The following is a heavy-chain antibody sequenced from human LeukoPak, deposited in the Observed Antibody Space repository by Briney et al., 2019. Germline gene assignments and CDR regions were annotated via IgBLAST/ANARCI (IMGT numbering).Heavy chain of an antibody. V-gene: IGHV3-74*01. CDR1: GFTFSSYW. D-gene: IGHD3-10*01. Sequence: PGGSLRLSCAASGFTFSSYWMHWVRQAPGKGLVWVSRISSDGSRTNYADSVQGRLTISRDNAKNTLFLHMNSLRAEDTAVYYCVRETAVSGGIFFDCWGQGTLVTVSS. CDR3: VRETAVSGGIFFDC. J-gene: IGHJ4*02. CDR2: ISSDGSRT.